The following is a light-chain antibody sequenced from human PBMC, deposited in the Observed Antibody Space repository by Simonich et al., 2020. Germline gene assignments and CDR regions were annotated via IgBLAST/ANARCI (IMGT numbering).Light chain of an antibody. J-gene: IGLJ3*02. CDR1: SGHSSYA. V-gene: IGLV4-69*01. Sequence: QLVLTQSPSASASLGASVKLTCTLSSGHSSYAIAWHQQQPEKGPRYLMKLNSDGSHSKGDWIPDSFSGSSSGAERYLTISSLQSEDEADYYCQTWGTGIHWVFGGGTKLTVL. CDR2: LNSDGSH. CDR3: QTWGTGIHWV.